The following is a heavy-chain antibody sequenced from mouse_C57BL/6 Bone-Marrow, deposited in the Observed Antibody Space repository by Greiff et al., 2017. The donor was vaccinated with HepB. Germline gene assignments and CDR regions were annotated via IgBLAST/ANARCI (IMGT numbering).Heavy chain of an antibody. J-gene: IGHJ2*01. CDR1: GYTFTSYN. CDR3: ARLCYYGGSYGYFDY. V-gene: IGHV1-12*01. D-gene: IGHD1-1*01. Sequence: QQSGAELVRPGASVKMSCQASGYTFTSYNMHWVKQTPRQGLEWIGAIYPGNGDTSYNQKFKGKATLTVDKSSSTAYMQLLSLTSEDSAVYFCARLCYYGGSYGYFDYWGQGTTLTVSS. CDR2: IYPGNGDT.